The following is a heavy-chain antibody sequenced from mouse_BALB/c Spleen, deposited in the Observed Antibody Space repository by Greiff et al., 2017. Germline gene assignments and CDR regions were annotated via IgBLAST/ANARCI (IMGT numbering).Heavy chain of an antibody. CDR2: ISYSGST. CDR1: GYSFTSYYA. V-gene: IGHV3-2*02. J-gene: IGHJ3*01. D-gene: IGHD3-1*01. Sequence: EVQRVESGPGLVKPSQSLSLSCTVSGYSFTSYYAWCWIRQSPGNLLELIGYISYSGSTSYNPSLKSRISITRDTSKNQFFLQLNTVTTEDTATYYCARTARATAFAYWGQGTLVTVSA. CDR3: ARTARATAFAY.